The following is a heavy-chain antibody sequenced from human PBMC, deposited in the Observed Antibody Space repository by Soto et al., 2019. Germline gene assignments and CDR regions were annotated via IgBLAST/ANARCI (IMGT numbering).Heavy chain of an antibody. CDR2: VSGDGVRI. D-gene: IGHD3-3*01. J-gene: IGHJ4*02. CDR1: GFTFSSYS. V-gene: IGHV3-64D*06. CDR3: VKSRGGANYEFCD. Sequence: PGGSLRLSCSASGFTFSSYSMHWARQSPRKGLEYLSDVSGDGVRIYYADSVKGRFTISRDNAKNMLYLQMSSLRPDDSAVYYCVKSRGGANYEFCDWCQGTLVPVSS.